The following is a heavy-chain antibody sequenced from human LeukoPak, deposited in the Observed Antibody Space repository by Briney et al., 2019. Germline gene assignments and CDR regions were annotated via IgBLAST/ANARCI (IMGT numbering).Heavy chain of an antibody. D-gene: IGHD6-13*01. CDR1: GFTFSSYA. CDR3: GRVAEAAAFDY. J-gene: IGHJ4*02. Sequence: GGSLRLSCAASGFTFSSYAMHWVRQAPGKGLVWVSRINSDGSSTSYADSVKGRFTISRDNAKNSLYLQMNSLRAEDTAVYYCGRVAEAAAFDYWGQGILVTVSS. CDR2: INSDGSST. V-gene: IGHV3-74*01.